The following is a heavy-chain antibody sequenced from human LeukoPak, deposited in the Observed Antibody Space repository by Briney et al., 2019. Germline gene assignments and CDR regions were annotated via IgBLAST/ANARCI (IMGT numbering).Heavy chain of an antibody. V-gene: IGHV1-69*05. CDR3: ARDFSAGTTDRDYYYYYYMDV. D-gene: IGHD1-7*01. CDR2: IIPIFGTA. Sequence: GSSVKVSCKASGGTFSSYAISWVRQAPGQGLERMGGIIPIFGTANYAQKFQGRVTITTDESTSTAYMELSSLRSEDTAVYYCARDFSAGTTDRDYYYYYYMDVWGKGTTVTVSS. J-gene: IGHJ6*03. CDR1: GGTFSSYA.